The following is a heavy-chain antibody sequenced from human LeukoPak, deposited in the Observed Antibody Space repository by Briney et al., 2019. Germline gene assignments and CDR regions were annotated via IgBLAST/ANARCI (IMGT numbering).Heavy chain of an antibody. J-gene: IGHJ4*02. Sequence: GGSLRLSCAASGFTFDDYAMHWVRQAPGKGLEWVSYISSSGSTIYYADSVEGRFTISRDNAKNSLYLQMNSLRAEDTAVYYCARDPDSSGYYSLFDYWGQGTLVTVSS. CDR2: ISSSGSTI. CDR1: GFTFDDYA. CDR3: ARDPDSSGYYSLFDY. D-gene: IGHD3-22*01. V-gene: IGHV3-48*03.